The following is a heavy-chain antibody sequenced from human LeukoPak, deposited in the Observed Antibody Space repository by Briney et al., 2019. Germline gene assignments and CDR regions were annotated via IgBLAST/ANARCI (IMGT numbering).Heavy chain of an antibody. J-gene: IGHJ4*02. Sequence: GGSLRLSCAASGFAFSRYSMNWVRQAPGKGLEWVSYISRSGSTIYYADSVKGRFTISRDNAKNSLYLQMNSLRDEDTAVYYCARDTEHLYFVFDYWGQGTLVTVSP. D-gene: IGHD2-2*02. V-gene: IGHV3-48*02. CDR1: GFAFSRYS. CDR3: ARDTEHLYFVFDY. CDR2: ISRSGSTI.